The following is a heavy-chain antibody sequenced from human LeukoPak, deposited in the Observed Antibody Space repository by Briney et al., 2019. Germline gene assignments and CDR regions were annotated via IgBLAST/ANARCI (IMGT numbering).Heavy chain of an antibody. Sequence: PGGSLRLSCAASGFTFSSYAMNWFRQAPGKGLEWVPGISNSAGSTYYADSVKGRFTISRDNSKNTLYLQMNSLRAEDTAVYYCAKETSSSFDYWGQGTLVTVSS. CDR3: AKETSSSFDY. D-gene: IGHD6-6*01. CDR1: GFTFSSYA. J-gene: IGHJ4*02. CDR2: ISNSAGST. V-gene: IGHV3-23*01.